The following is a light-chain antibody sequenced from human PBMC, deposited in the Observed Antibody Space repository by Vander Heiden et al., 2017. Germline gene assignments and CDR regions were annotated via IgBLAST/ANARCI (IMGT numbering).Light chain of an antibody. Sequence: DIVLTQSSATPSLSPGERATLSCRASQSVSSYLSWYQQKPGQAPRLLIYDASNRATGIPARFSGSGSGTDFTLTISSLEPEDFAVYYCQQRSNWPWTFGQGTKVEIK. J-gene: IGKJ1*01. V-gene: IGKV3-11*01. CDR1: QSVSSY. CDR2: DAS. CDR3: QQRSNWPWT.